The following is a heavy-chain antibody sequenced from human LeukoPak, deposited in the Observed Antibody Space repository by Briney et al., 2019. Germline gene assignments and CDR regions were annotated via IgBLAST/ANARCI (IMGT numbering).Heavy chain of an antibody. Sequence: PGGSLRLSCAASGFFFRSYAMHWVRQAPGKGLEYVSAISSNGGSTYYANYVKGRFTISRDNSKNTLYLQMGSLRAEDMAVYYCARERNNWNDAGVDYWGQGTLVTVSS. D-gene: IGHD1-1*01. CDR3: ARERNNWNDAGVDY. J-gene: IGHJ4*02. V-gene: IGHV3-64*01. CDR1: GFFFRSYA. CDR2: ISSNGGST.